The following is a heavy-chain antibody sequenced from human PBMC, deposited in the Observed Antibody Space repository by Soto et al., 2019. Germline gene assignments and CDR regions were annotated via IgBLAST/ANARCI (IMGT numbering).Heavy chain of an antibody. D-gene: IGHD1-26*01. J-gene: IGHJ4*02. V-gene: IGHV1-3*01. CDR1: GYTFTSYA. CDR3: ARGTSVGAHVDFDY. CDR2: INAGNGNT. Sequence: ASVKVSCKASGYTFTSYAMHWVRQAPGQRLEWMGWINAGNGNTKYSQKFQGRVTITRDTSASTAYMELSSLRSEDTAVYYCARGTSVGAHVDFDYWGQGTLVTVSS.